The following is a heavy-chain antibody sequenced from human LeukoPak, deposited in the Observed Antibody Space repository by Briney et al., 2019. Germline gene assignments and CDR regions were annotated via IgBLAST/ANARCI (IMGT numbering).Heavy chain of an antibody. CDR1: GVSVSDGRYY. V-gene: IGHV4-31*03. D-gene: IGHD2-2*01. J-gene: IGHJ3*02. CDR3: ATPYCSSLSCLDVFNM. Sequence: PSQTLSLTCSVSGVSVSDGRYYWTWIRQHPGKGLEWIGYKYYSGSAKYNPSLKSRLTISIDTPKNQFSLQLSSVTAADTATYYCATPYCSSLSCLDVFNMWGQGTRVTVSS. CDR2: KYYSGSA.